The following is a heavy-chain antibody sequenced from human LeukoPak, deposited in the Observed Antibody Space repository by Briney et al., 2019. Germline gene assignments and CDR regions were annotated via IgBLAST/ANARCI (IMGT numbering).Heavy chain of an antibody. J-gene: IGHJ4*02. CDR3: AKDADTVPYYFDY. V-gene: IGHV3-23*01. D-gene: IGHD4-17*01. Sequence: GGSLRLSCAASGSTFSSYAMSWVRQAPGMGLEWVSGITAGGGSTYYADSVKGRFTISRDNSKSTLYLQMNSLRAEDTAVYYCAKDADTVPYYFDYWGQGTLVTVSS. CDR2: ITAGGGST. CDR1: GSTFSSYA.